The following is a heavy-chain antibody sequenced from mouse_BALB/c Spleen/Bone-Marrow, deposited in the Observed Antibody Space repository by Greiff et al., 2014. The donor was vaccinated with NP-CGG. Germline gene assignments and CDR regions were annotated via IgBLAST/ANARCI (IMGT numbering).Heavy chain of an antibody. CDR3: ATLTGTFDY. Sequence: EVKVEESGAELVKPGASVKLSCTTSGFNIKDPYIHWVKQRPEQGLEWIGRIDPANYNTQYDPKFQGKATITADTPSNAAYLQLNSLTSEDTAVYYCATLTGTFDYWGQGTPVTVSA. CDR2: IDPANYNT. D-gene: IGHD4-1*01. CDR1: GFNIKDPY. J-gene: IGHJ3*01. V-gene: IGHV14-3*02.